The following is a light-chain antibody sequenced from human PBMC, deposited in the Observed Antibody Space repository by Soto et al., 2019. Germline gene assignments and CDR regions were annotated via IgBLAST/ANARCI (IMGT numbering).Light chain of an antibody. Sequence: EIVFTQSPGTLSLSPVERATLSCMASQSVSSSYLAWYQQKPGQAPRLLIYNASSRATGIPDRFSGSGSGTDFTLTISRLEPEDFAVYYCQQYGNSRGTVGQGTKVDI. V-gene: IGKV3-20*01. J-gene: IGKJ1*01. CDR2: NAS. CDR1: QSVSSSY. CDR3: QQYGNSRGT.